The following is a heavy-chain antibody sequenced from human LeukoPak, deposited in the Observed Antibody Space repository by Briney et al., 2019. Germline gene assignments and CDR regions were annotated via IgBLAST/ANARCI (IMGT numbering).Heavy chain of an antibody. D-gene: IGHD5-24*01. CDR3: ARGNGYHCY. J-gene: IGHJ4*02. Sequence: SETLSLTCTVSGASISSHYWSWTRQPPGKGLEWIGYIHYSGIPNYNPALKSRVTISVDTPKNQFSLKLSSVTAADTAVYYCARGNGYHCYWGQGTLVTVSS. V-gene: IGHV4-59*11. CDR2: IHYSGIP. CDR1: GASISSHY.